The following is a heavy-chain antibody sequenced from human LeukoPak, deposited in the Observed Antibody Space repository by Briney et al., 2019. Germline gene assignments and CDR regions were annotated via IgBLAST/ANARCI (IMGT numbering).Heavy chain of an antibody. CDR1: GFTFSSYA. V-gene: IGHV3-23*01. D-gene: IGHD3-10*01. J-gene: IGHJ6*02. CDR2: ISGSGGST. Sequence: GGSLRLSCAASGFTFSSYAMNWVRQAPGKGLEWVSAISGSGGSTYYADSVKGRFTISRDNSKNTLYLQMNSLRAEDTAVYYCAKASGGSGSYYGTYYYYYGMDVWGQGTTVTVSS. CDR3: AKASGGSGSYYGTYYYYYGMDV.